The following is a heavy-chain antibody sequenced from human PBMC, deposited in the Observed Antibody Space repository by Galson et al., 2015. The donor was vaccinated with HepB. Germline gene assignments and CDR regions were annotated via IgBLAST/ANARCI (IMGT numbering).Heavy chain of an antibody. J-gene: IGHJ6*02. CDR3: ARGEGEYSSSSSVPEPGVGMDV. CDR2: ISSSSSYI. D-gene: IGHD6-6*01. V-gene: IGHV3-21*01. CDR1: GFTFSSYS. Sequence: SLRLSCAASGFTFSSYSMNWVRQAPGKGLEWVSSISSSSSYIYYADSVKGRFTISRDNAKNSLYLQMNSLRAEDTAVYYCARGEGEYSSSSSVPEPGVGMDVWGQGTTVTVSS.